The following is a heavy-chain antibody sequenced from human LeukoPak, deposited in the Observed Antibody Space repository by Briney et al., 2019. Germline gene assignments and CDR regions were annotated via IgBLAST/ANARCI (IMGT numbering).Heavy chain of an antibody. CDR3: AKDARRVRDIGVVFGRGRGYMDV. V-gene: IGHV3-30*02. CDR1: GFTFGSYA. D-gene: IGHD2-15*01. Sequence: GGSLRLSCAAPGFTFGSYAMSWVRQAPGKGLEWVAFIRYDGSIKYYADSVKGRFTISRDNSKNTLYLQMNSLRGENTAVYYCAKDARRVRDIGVVFGRGRGYMDVWGKGTTATISS. J-gene: IGHJ6*03. CDR2: IRYDGSIK.